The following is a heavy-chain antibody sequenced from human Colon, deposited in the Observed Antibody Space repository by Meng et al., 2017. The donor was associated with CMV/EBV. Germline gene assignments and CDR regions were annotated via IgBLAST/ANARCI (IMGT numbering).Heavy chain of an antibody. D-gene: IGHD6-19*01. V-gene: IGHV3-23*01. CDR2: VSTSGTRT. J-gene: IGHJ4*02. Sequence: EVHLLESGGGFVQPGGSLRLSCGASGFPFTSFAMSWVRQAPGKGLEWVSGVSTSGTRTYYADSVKGRFTISRDNSKNTVHLQMNSLRAEDTAVYYCAKDRPCSGCSPMDYLGQGTLVTVSS. CDR1: GFPFTSFA. CDR3: AKDRPCSGCSPMDY.